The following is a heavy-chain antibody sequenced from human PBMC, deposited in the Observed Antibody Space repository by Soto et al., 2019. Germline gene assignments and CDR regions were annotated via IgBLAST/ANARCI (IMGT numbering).Heavy chain of an antibody. CDR2: ISWNGGSI. CDR1: GFTFDDYA. D-gene: IGHD3-3*01. J-gene: IGHJ5*02. Sequence: EVQLVESGGGLVQPGRSLRLSCAASGFTFDDYAMHWVRQAPGKGLEWVSGISWNGGSIGYADSVKGRFTISRDNAKNYLYLQITSLRAEDTALYYCAKGVWSDSPSGWFDPWGQGTLVTVAS. V-gene: IGHV3-9*01. CDR3: AKGVWSDSPSGWFDP.